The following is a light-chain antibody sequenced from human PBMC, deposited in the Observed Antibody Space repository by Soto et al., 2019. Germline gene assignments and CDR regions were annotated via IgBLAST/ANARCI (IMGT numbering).Light chain of an antibody. J-gene: IGLJ2*01. CDR2: EVS. CDR3: SSYTGSSTLV. V-gene: IGLV2-14*01. CDR1: SSDVGGYNY. Sequence: QSALTQPASVSGSPGQSITISCTGTSSDVGGYNYVSWYQHHPGKAPKVMIYEVSNRPSGISNRFSGSKAGNTASLTISGLQAEDEADYYCSSYTGSSTLVFGGGTKVTVL.